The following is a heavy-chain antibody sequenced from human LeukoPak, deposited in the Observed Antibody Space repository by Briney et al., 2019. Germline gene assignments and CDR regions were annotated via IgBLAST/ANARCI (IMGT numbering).Heavy chain of an antibody. D-gene: IGHD3-10*01. CDR3: TTDYYGSGTTRGGYYFDY. V-gene: IGHV3-15*01. J-gene: IGHJ4*02. CDR2: IKSKTDGGTT. Sequence: PGGTLRLSCAASGFTFSNAWMSRVRQAPGTGRKWGSRIKSKTDGGTTDYAAPVKGRFTISRDDSKNTLYLQMNSLKTEDTAVYYCTTDYYGSGTTRGGYYFDYWGQGTLVTVSS. CDR1: GFTFSNAW.